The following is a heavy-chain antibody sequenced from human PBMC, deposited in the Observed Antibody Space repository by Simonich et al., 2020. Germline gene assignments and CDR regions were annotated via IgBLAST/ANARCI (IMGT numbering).Heavy chain of an antibody. J-gene: IGHJ3*02. V-gene: IGHV4-39*01. D-gene: IGHD6-13*01. Sequence: QLQLQESGPGLVKPSETLSLTCTVSGGSISSSSYYWGWIRQPPGKGLEWIGSIYYTGSTYDNPSLKSRVTISVDTSKSQFSLKLSSVTAADTAVYYCARHAGFAFDIWGQGTMVTVSS. CDR2: IYYTGST. CDR3: ARHAGFAFDI. CDR1: GGSISSSSYY.